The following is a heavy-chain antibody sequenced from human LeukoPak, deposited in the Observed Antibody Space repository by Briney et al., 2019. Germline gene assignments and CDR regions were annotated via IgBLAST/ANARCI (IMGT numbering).Heavy chain of an antibody. CDR1: GFTFSDYY. D-gene: IGHD2-21*01. V-gene: IGHV3-11*01. CDR2: ISSSGSNR. J-gene: IGHJ3*02. CDR3: ARETAYAFDI. Sequence: PGGSLRLSCAASGFTFSDYYMTWIRQAPGKGLEWVSYISSSGSNRYYADSVKGRFTISRDNAKNSLYLQMNSLRAEDTAMYYCARETAYAFDIWGQGTMVTVSS.